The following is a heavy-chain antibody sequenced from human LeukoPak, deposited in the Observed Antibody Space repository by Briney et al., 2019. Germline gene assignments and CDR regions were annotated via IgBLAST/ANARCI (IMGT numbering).Heavy chain of an antibody. CDR1: GGSFSGYY. D-gene: IGHD6-13*01. J-gene: IGHJ3*02. CDR2: MNHSGST. V-gene: IGHV4-34*01. Sequence: SETLSLTCAVYGGSFSGYYWSWIRQPPGKGLEWIGEMNHSGSTNYNPSLKSRVTISVDTSKNQFSLKLSSVTAADTAVYYCARGVSSSWYGLDAFDIWGQGTMVTVSS. CDR3: ARGVSSSWYGLDAFDI.